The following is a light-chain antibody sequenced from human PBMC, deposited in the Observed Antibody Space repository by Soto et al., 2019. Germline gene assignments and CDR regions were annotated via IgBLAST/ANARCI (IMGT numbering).Light chain of an antibody. CDR3: QQYYSTPRP. CDR1: QSVLYSSNNKNY. Sequence: DIVMTQSPDSLAVSLGERATINCKSSQSVLYSSNNKNYLAWYQQKPGQPPKLLIYWASTRESGVTDRFSGSGSGTDVTITISRLQAEDLAVYYCQQYYSTPRPFGQGTKLEIK. J-gene: IGKJ2*01. V-gene: IGKV4-1*01. CDR2: WAS.